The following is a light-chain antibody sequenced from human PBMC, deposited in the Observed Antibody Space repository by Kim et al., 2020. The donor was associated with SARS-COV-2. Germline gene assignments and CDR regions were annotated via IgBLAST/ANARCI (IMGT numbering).Light chain of an antibody. V-gene: IGKV4-1*01. J-gene: IGKJ2*01. Sequence: DIVMTQSPDSLTVSLGERATINCKSSQNLLYSSNNRNYLTWYQQKPGQPLKLLIYWASTRESGVPDRFGGSGSGTDFTLTISSLQAEDVAVYYCQQYYSIPYTFGQETKLEI. CDR2: WAS. CDR3: QQYYSIPYT. CDR1: QNLLYSSNNRNY.